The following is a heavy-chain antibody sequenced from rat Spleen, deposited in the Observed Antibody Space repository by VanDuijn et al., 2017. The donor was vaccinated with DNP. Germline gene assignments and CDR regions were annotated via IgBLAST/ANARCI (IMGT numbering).Heavy chain of an antibody. J-gene: IGHJ4*01. V-gene: IGHV5S23*01. CDR1: GLTFSDYA. Sequence: EVQLVESGGGLVQPGRSLKLSCAASGLTFSDYAMAWVRQAPTQGLEWVASISTGGGNTYYRDSVKGRFTSSRDNAKNTLHLQMDSLRSEDTATYYCARHRTIMPYYYAMDAWGQGASVTVSS. D-gene: IGHD1-12*01. CDR2: ISTGGGNT. CDR3: ARHRTIMPYYYAMDA.